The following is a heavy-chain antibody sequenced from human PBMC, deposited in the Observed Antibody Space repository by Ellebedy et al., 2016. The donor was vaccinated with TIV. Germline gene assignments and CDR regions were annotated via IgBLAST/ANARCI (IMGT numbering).Heavy chain of an antibody. V-gene: IGHV3-30-3*01. CDR3: TRSRFTYGSTFDY. CDR2: ISSDGNNE. CDR1: GFTFSSYA. Sequence: GGSLRLSXAASGFTFSSYAMHWVRQAPGKGLEWVAVISSDGNNEFYADSVKGRFTISRDNSKNTLSLQMNSLRVEETAFYYCTRSRFTYGSTFDYWGQGTLVTVSS. D-gene: IGHD5-18*01. J-gene: IGHJ4*02.